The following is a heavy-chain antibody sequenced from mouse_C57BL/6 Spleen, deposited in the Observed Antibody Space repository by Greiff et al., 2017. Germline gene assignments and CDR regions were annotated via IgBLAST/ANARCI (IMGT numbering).Heavy chain of an antibody. D-gene: IGHD2-5*01. CDR3: ARPYYSKFTLFAY. J-gene: IGHJ3*01. CDR1: GYTFTSYW. CDR2: IGPSDSYT. Sequence: QVQLQQPGAELVKPGASVKLSCKASGYTFTSYWVQWVKQRPGQGLEWIGEIGPSDSYTNYNQNVKGKATLPVDTSSSTACMQLSRLTSEDSAVYYCARPYYSKFTLFAYWGQGTLVTVSA. V-gene: IGHV1-50*01.